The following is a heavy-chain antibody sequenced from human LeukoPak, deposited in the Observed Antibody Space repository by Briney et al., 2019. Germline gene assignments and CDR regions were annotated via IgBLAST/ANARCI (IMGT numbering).Heavy chain of an antibody. D-gene: IGHD3-22*01. CDR1: GGTFSSYA. Sequence: SVKVSCKASGGTFSSYAISWVRQAPGQGLEWMGGIIPIFGTANYEQKLQGRVTMTTDTSTNTAYMELRSLRSDDTAVYYCARAANYYDSRGFHRIDYWGQGSLVTVSS. CDR3: ARAANYYDSRGFHRIDY. J-gene: IGHJ4*02. V-gene: IGHV1-69*05. CDR2: IIPIFGTA.